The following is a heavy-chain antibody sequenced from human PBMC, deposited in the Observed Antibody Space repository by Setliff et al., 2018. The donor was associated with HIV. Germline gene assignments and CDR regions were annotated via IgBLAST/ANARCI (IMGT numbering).Heavy chain of an antibody. J-gene: IGHJ4*02. CDR1: GPSINIHY. Sequence: ASETLSLTCTVSGPSINIHYWSWIRQSPGKGFEWIGYIYSTGSTNYNPSLQSRVTISMVASRNQFSLKVTSVTAADTAVYYCAKGAGFYGDYTFDHWGQGRQVTGLL. V-gene: IGHV4-59*11. CDR3: AKGAGFYGDYTFDH. D-gene: IGHD4-17*01. CDR2: IYSTGST.